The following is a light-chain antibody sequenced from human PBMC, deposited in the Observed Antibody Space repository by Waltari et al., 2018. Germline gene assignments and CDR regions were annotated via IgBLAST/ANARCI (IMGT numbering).Light chain of an antibody. CDR1: QSVSRS. Sequence: IVLTQSTGTLSLFPGERATLSCRASQSVSRSLAWYQQKPGQAPKLLIYGASTRATGIPDRFTGSWSGTDFSLTISILEPEDFAIYFCQHYVRLPATFGQGTKVEIK. V-gene: IGKV3-20*01. J-gene: IGKJ1*01. CDR3: QHYVRLPAT. CDR2: GAS.